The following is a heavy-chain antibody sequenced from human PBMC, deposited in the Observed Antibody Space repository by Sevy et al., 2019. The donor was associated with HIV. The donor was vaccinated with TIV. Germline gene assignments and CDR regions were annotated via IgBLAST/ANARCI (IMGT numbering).Heavy chain of an antibody. Sequence: ASVKVSCKASGYTFTGYYMHWVRQAPGQGLEWMGWINHNSGGTNYAQKFQGRVTMTRDTSISTAYMELSRLRSDDTAVYYCAREGWDSSGWGLFDYWGQGTLVTVSS. CDR1: GYTFTGYY. CDR2: INHNSGGT. J-gene: IGHJ4*02. CDR3: AREGWDSSGWGLFDY. D-gene: IGHD6-19*01. V-gene: IGHV1-2*02.